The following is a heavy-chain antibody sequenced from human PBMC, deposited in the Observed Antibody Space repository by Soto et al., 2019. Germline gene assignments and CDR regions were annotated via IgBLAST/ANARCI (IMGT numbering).Heavy chain of an antibody. V-gene: IGHV3-33*06. CDR2: IWSNGSTK. D-gene: IGHD2-15*01. CDR1: GFNFSSYS. CDR3: AKCPSNPGGSCRRPGY. J-gene: IGHJ4*02. Sequence: GGSLILSCAASGFNFSSYSMNWVRQAPGKGLEWVSVIWSNGSTKYYADSVKGRFTISRDNSKNTLYLQMNSLRAEDTAVYYCAKCPSNPGGSCRRPGYWGQGTLVTVSS.